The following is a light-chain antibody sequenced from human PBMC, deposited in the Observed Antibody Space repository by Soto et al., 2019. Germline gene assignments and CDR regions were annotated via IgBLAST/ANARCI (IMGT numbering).Light chain of an antibody. Sequence: DIVLTQSPGTLSLSPGESATLSCRASQSISSNLAWYQQKPGQAPRLLIYGASTRATGIPDRFSGSGSGTELTLTISRLQSEDFAVYYCQQYNNWPQTFGPGTKVDIK. CDR1: QSISSN. V-gene: IGKV3-15*01. CDR2: GAS. J-gene: IGKJ3*01. CDR3: QQYNNWPQT.